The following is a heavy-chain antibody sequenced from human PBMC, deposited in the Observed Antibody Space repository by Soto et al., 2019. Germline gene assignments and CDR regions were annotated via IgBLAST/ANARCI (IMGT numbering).Heavy chain of an antibody. CDR1: GGSMIEYF. V-gene: IGHV4-59*01. D-gene: IGHD3-10*01. CDR2: IYYLGST. CDR3: ARDGYDGSGSPYPAY. J-gene: IGHJ4*02. Sequence: SETLSLTCSVSGGSMIEYFCIFIRQSPGKGLEWIGYIYYLGSTDYNPSLKSRVTISVDTSKRQFSLRLTSVTAADTAVYYCARDGYDGSGSPYPAYWGPGTQVTSPQ.